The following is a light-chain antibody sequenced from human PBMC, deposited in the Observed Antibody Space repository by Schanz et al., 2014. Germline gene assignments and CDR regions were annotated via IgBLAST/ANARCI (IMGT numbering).Light chain of an antibody. J-gene: IGLJ3*02. CDR3: SSYTTISILV. CDR2: EVS. CDR1: SSDVGGYNY. Sequence: QSALTQPPSASGSPGQSVTFSCTGTSSDVGGYNYVSWYQQHPGKAPKLMIYEVSKRPSGVSNRFSGSKSGNTASLTISGLQAEDEADYYCSSYTTISILVFGGGTKLTVL. V-gene: IGLV2-14*01.